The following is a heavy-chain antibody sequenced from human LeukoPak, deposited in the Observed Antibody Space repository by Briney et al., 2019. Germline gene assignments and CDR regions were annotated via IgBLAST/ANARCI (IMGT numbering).Heavy chain of an antibody. J-gene: IGHJ3*02. Sequence: GASVTVSCKVSGYALTELSMHWVRQAPGKGLEWMGGFDPEDGETTYAQKFQGRVTMTEDTSTDTAYMELSSLRPEDTAVYYCATESGSYYKVAFDIWGQGTMVTVSS. CDR2: FDPEDGET. V-gene: IGHV1-24*01. CDR3: ATESGSYYKVAFDI. D-gene: IGHD1-26*01. CDR1: GYALTELS.